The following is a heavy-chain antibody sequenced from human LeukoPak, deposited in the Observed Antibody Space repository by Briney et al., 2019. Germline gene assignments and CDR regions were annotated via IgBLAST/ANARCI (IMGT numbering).Heavy chain of an antibody. CDR1: GGSISRNF. D-gene: IGHD5-12*01. CDR3: ATGPKSGYYAFEI. V-gene: IGHV4-4*07. J-gene: IGHJ3*02. Sequence: SETLSLTCPVSGGSISRNFWHWIRQPAGKGLEWIGRIYSSGSTVYNPSLNSRVTISIDTSKNQFSLRLTSVAAADTAVYYCATGPKSGYYAFEIWGQGTMVTVSS. CDR2: IYSSGST.